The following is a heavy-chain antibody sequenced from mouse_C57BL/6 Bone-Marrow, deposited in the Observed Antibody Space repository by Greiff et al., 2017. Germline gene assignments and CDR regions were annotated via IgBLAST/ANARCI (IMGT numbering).Heavy chain of an antibody. CDR2: ISSGSSTI. Sequence: EVKLMESGGGLVKPGGSLKLSCAASGFTFSDYGMHWVRQAPEKGLEWVAYISSGSSTIYYADTVKGRFTISRDNAKNTLFLQMTSLRSEDTAMYYCAMYYAYCDVWGTGTTVTVSS. D-gene: IGHD1-1*01. J-gene: IGHJ1*03. V-gene: IGHV5-17*01. CDR1: GFTFSDYG. CDR3: AMYYAYCDV.